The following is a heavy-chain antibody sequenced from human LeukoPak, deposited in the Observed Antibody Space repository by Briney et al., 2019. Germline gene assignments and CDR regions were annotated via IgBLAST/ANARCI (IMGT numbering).Heavy chain of an antibody. V-gene: IGHV1-8*01. J-gene: IGHJ4*02. CDR3: ARHRTYYYDSSGYYYPYYFDY. D-gene: IGHD3-22*01. CDR1: GYTFTSYD. Sequence: GASVKVSCKASGYTFTSYDINWVRQATGQGLEWMGWMNPNSGNTGYAQKFQGRVTMTRNTSISTAYMELSSLRSEDTAVYYCARHRTYYYDSSGYYYPYYFDYWGQGTLVTVSS. CDR2: MNPNSGNT.